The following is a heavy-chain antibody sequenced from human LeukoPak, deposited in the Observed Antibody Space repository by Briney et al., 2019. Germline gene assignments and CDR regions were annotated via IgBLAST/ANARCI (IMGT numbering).Heavy chain of an antibody. CDR1: GGTFSSYA. D-gene: IGHD3-22*01. J-gene: IGHJ4*02. V-gene: IGHV1-69*04. CDR2: IIPILGIA. CDR3: ARDYGSYDSSGYYGRAFDY. Sequence: WASVKVSCKASGGTFSSYAISWVRQAPGQGLEWMGRIIPILGIANYAQEFQGRVTITADKSTSTAYMELSSLRSEDTAVYYCARDYGSYDSSGYYGRAFDYWGQGTLVTVSS.